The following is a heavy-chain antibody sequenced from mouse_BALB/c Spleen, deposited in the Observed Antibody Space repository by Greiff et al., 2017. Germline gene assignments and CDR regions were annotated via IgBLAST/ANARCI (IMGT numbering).Heavy chain of an antibody. CDR3: ARHGTGTPFAY. D-gene: IGHD4-1*01. V-gene: IGHV5-12-2*01. J-gene: IGHJ3*01. CDR2: ISNGGGST. Sequence: EVQLVESGGGLVQPGGSLKLSCAASGFSFSSDTMSWVRQTPEKRLEWVAYISNGGGSTYYPDTVKGRFTISRDNAKNTLYLQMSSLKSEDTAMYYCARHGTGTPFAYWGQGTLVTVSA. CDR1: GFSFSSDT.